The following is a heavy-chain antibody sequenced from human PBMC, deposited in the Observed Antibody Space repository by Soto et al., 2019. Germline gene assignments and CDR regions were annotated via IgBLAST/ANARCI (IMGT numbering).Heavy chain of an antibody. V-gene: IGHV4-4*02. D-gene: IGHD2-21*02. J-gene: IGHJ5*02. CDR3: ARSDCYGVCRGKWLDP. Sequence: QVQLQESGPGLVKPSGTLSLTCAVSGGSISSDDWWTWVRQTPGKGLEWIGEIYHSGTTNYNPSLMGRVTIAGDKAKSQCSLRLDSVTAADTAVYYCARSDCYGVCRGKWLDPWGQGILVTVSS. CDR1: GGSISSDDW. CDR2: IYHSGTT.